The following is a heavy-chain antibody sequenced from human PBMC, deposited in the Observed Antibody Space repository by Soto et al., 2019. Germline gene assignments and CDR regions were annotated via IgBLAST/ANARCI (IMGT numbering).Heavy chain of an antibody. CDR3: ARPVGGNGDYEFGNWFDP. D-gene: IGHD4-17*01. V-gene: IGHV4-39*01. Sequence: QLQLQESGPGLVKPSETLSLTCTVSGGSISSSSYYWGWIRQPPGKGLEWIGSIYYSGSTYYNPSLKRRVTISVDTSKNQFSLKLSSVTAADTAVYYCARPVGGNGDYEFGNWFDPWGQGTLVTVSS. J-gene: IGHJ5*02. CDR2: IYYSGST. CDR1: GGSISSSSYY.